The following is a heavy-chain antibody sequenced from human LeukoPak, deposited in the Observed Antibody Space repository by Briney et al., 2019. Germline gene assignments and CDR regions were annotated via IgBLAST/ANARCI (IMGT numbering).Heavy chain of an antibody. D-gene: IGHD1-1*01. CDR1: GGSISSYY. CDR3: ARDPLSTNDFDI. CDR2: IYYSGST. J-gene: IGHJ3*02. Sequence: PSETLSLTCTVSGGSISSYYWSWLRQPPGKGLEWIGYIYYSGSTNYNPSLKSRVTISVDTSKNQFSLKLSSVTAADTAVYFCARDPLSTNDFDIWGQGTMVTVSS. V-gene: IGHV4-59*01.